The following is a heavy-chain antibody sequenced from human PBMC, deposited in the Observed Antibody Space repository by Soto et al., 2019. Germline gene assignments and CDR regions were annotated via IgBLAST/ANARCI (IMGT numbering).Heavy chain of an antibody. CDR1: GFSFNTSG. D-gene: IGHD2-21*02. Sequence: QVQLVESGGGVVQPGRALRLSCAASGFSFNTSGMHWVRQAPGKGLEWVAVIAFDGSQEFYGDSVRGRFTISRDNSKNTLFLQMKSLTPEDRAFYYCATKVRVTNYGYYGMDVWGQGTTVTVSS. V-gene: IGHV3-30*03. CDR3: ATKVRVTNYGYYGMDV. J-gene: IGHJ6*02. CDR2: IAFDGSQE.